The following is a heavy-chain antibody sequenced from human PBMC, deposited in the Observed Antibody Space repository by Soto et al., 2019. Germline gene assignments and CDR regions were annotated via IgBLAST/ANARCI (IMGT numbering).Heavy chain of an antibody. D-gene: IGHD3-10*01. V-gene: IGHV3-23*01. CDR2: ISSTAGRTS. Sequence: PGGSLRLSCATSGFTFNTYPMTWVRQAPGRGLEWVSSISSTAGRTSSYADSVKGRFAISRDFSDNTGYLQMNNLRVDDTAVYLCAKGVLSFHYGMEVWGQGTTVTVSS. J-gene: IGHJ6*02. CDR1: GFTFNTYP. CDR3: AKGVLSFHYGMEV.